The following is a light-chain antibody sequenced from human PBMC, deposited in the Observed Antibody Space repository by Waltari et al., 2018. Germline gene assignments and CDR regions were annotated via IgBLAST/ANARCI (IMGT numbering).Light chain of an antibody. J-gene: IGKJ1*01. CDR2: GAS. CDR3: QQCGSSTGT. V-gene: IGKV3-20*01. CDR1: QSVSSGY. Sequence: EIVLTQSPGTLSLSPGERATLSCRASQSVSSGYLAWYQQKPGQAPRLLIYGASSRATGIPDRFSGSGSGTDFTLTISRLEPEDFAVYFCQQCGSSTGTFGQGTKVEIK.